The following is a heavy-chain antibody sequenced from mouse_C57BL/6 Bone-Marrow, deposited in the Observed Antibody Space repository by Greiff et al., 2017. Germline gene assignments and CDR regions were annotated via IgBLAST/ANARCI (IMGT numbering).Heavy chain of an antibody. Sequence: VKLVESGAELVRPGASVTLSCKASGYTFTDYEMHWVKQTPVHGLEWIGAIDPETGGTAYNQKFKGKAILTADKSSSTAYMELRSLTSEDSAVYYCTRGIYAYYFEYWGQGTTLTVSS. D-gene: IGHD2-3*01. CDR3: TRGIYAYYFEY. CDR1: GYTFTDYE. CDR2: IDPETGGT. V-gene: IGHV1-15*01. J-gene: IGHJ2*01.